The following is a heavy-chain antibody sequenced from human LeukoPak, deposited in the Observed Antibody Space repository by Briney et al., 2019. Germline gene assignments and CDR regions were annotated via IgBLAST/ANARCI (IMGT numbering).Heavy chain of an antibody. CDR1: GGTFSSYA. Sequence: SVKVSCKASGGTFSSYAISWVRQAPGQGLEWMGGIIPIFGTANYAQKFQGRVTITADESTSTAYMELSSLRSEDTAVYYCAREGYCSSTSCSSFDYWGQGTLVTVSS. CDR3: AREGYCSSTSCSSFDY. D-gene: IGHD2-2*01. V-gene: IGHV1-69*13. J-gene: IGHJ4*02. CDR2: IIPIFGTA.